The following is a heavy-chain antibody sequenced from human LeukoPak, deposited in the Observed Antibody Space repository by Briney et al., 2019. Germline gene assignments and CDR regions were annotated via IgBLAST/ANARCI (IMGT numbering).Heavy chain of an antibody. CDR2: INHSGST. Sequence: SETLSLTCAVYGGSFSGYYWSWIRQPPGKGLEWIGEINHSGSTNYNPSLKSRVTISVDTSKNQFSLKLISVTAADTAVYYCARLKTHSSGYYSYNYYYYGMDVWGQGTTVTVSS. V-gene: IGHV4-34*01. CDR3: ARLKTHSSGYYSYNYYYYGMDV. CDR1: GGSFSGYY. J-gene: IGHJ6*02. D-gene: IGHD3-22*01.